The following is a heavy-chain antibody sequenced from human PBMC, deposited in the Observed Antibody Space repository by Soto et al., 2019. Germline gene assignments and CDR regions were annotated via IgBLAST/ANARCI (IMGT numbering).Heavy chain of an antibody. CDR3: ARVGRDDYGDYDWGYDAFDI. J-gene: IGHJ3*02. CDR2: ISYDGSNK. V-gene: IGHV3-30-3*01. D-gene: IGHD4-17*01. CDR1: GFTFSSYA. Sequence: QVQLVESGGGVVQPGRSLRLSCEASGFTFSSYAMHWVRQAPGKGLEWVAVISYDGSNKYYADSVKGRFTISRDNSKNTLYLQMNSLRAEDTAVYYCARVGRDDYGDYDWGYDAFDIWGQGTMVTASS.